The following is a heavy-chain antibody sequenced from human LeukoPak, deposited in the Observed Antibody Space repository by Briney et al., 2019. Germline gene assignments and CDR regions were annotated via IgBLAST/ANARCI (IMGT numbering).Heavy chain of an antibody. CDR3: AREEWYYDRDRAFDI. Sequence: SETLSLTCTVSGGSISSSSYYWGWIRQPPGKGLEWIGNIYYSGSTYYNPSLKSRVTISVDTSKNQFSLKLSSVTAADTAVYYCAREEWYYDRDRAFDIWGQGTMVTVSS. V-gene: IGHV4-39*02. CDR1: GGSISSSSYY. D-gene: IGHD3-22*01. CDR2: IYYSGST. J-gene: IGHJ3*02.